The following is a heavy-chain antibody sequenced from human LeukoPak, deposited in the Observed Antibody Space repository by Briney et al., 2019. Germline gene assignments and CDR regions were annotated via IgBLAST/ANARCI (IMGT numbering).Heavy chain of an antibody. Sequence: SETLSLTCTVSGGSISSSSYYWGWIRQPPGKGLEWIGSIYYSGSTYYNPSLKSRVTLSVDTSKNQFSLKLSSVTAADTAVYYCARHCSGGSCSAAGWFDPWGQGTLVTVSS. CDR1: GGSISSSSYY. V-gene: IGHV4-39*07. CDR2: IYYSGST. J-gene: IGHJ5*02. D-gene: IGHD2-15*01. CDR3: ARHCSGGSCSAAGWFDP.